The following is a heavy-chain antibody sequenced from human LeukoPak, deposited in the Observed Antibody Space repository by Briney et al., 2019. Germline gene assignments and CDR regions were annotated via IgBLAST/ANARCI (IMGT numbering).Heavy chain of an antibody. D-gene: IGHD3-3*01. Sequence: ASVKVSCKASGYTFTGYYMHWVRQAPGQGLECMGRINPNSGGTNYAQKFQGRVTMTRDTSISTAYMELSRLRSDDTAVYYCARDYDFWSGHRWFDPWGQGTLVTVSS. V-gene: IGHV1-2*06. CDR1: GYTFTGYY. CDR3: ARDYDFWSGHRWFDP. CDR2: INPNSGGT. J-gene: IGHJ5*02.